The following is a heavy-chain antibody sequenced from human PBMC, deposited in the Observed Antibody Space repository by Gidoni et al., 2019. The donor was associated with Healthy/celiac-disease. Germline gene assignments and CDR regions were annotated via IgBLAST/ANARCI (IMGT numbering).Heavy chain of an antibody. CDR3: ARGLNRYYDFWSGMLGY. Sequence: QVQLQQWGAGLLKPSETLSLTCAVYGGSFSGYYWSWIRQPPGKGLEWIGEINHSGSTNYNPSLKSRVTISVDTSKNQFSLKLSSVTAADTAVYYCARGLNRYYDFWSGMLGYWGQGTLVTVSS. J-gene: IGHJ4*02. D-gene: IGHD3-3*01. CDR2: INHSGST. CDR1: GGSFSGYY. V-gene: IGHV4-34*01.